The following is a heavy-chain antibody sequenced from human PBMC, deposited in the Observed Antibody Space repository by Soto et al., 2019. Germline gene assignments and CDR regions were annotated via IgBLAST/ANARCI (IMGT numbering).Heavy chain of an antibody. CDR2: IYWDDDK. V-gene: IGHV2-5*02. J-gene: IGHJ5*02. CDR1: GFSLTTRGVG. Sequence: QITLKESGPTLVKPTQTLTLTCTFSGFSLTTRGVGVGWIRQPPGKALECLALIYWDDDKRYSPSLQSRLSISMGTSKNHRNLTITNVDPVNTATYYCAHIPNYYQYDWFDPGGQGTLVSVSS. D-gene: IGHD3-16*01. CDR3: AHIPNYYQYDWFDP.